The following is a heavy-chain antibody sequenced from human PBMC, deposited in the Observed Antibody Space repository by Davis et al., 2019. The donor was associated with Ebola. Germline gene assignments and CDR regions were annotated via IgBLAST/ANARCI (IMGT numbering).Heavy chain of an antibody. CDR3: TTPGGQDSGYDVFDI. V-gene: IGHV1-8*01. D-gene: IGHD5-12*01. CDR1: EYTFTNYD. J-gene: IGHJ3*02. Sequence: ASVKVSCKASEYTFTNYDINWVRQATGQGLEWVGWMNPKSGNTGYAEKFQGRVTMTRNTSISTAYMDLSSLRSEDTALYYCTTPGGQDSGYDVFDIWGQGTMVTVSS. CDR2: MNPKSGNT.